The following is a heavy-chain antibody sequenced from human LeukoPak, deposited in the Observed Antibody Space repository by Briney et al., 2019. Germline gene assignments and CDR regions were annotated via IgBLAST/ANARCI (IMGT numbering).Heavy chain of an antibody. CDR3: ARVGGDDSSGYYYVV. V-gene: IGHV3-74*01. Sequence: GGSLRLSCAASGFTFSSYWMDWVRQAPGKGLVWVSRINSDGSSTSYADSAKGRFTISRDNAKNTLYLQMNSLSAEDTAVYYCARVGGDDSSGYYYVVWGQGTLVTVSS. J-gene: IGHJ4*02. CDR1: GFTFSSYW. CDR2: INSDGSST. D-gene: IGHD3-22*01.